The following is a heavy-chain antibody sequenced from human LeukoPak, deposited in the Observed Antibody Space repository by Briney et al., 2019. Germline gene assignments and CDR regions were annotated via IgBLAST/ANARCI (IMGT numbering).Heavy chain of an antibody. CDR1: GGSISSSSYY. Sequence: PSETLSLTCTVSGGSISSSSYYWGWIRQPPGKGLEWLGSIYYSGSTYYNPSLKSRVTISVDTSKNQFSLKLSSVTAADTAVYYCARQESGMVATSNQYYFDYWGQGTLVTVSS. CDR2: IYYSGST. CDR3: ARQESGMVATSNQYYFDY. V-gene: IGHV4-39*01. J-gene: IGHJ4*02. D-gene: IGHD5-12*01.